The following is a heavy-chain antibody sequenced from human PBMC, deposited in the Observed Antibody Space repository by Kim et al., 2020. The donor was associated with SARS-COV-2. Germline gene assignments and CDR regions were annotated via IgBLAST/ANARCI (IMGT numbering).Heavy chain of an antibody. CDR1: GGSISSYY. Sequence: SETLSLTCTVSGGSISSYYWSWIRQPPGKGLEWIGYIYYSGSINYNPSLKSRVTISVDTSKNQFSLKLSSVTAADTAVYYCGRGFDYWDQGTLVTVSS. D-gene: IGHD2-15*01. J-gene: IGHJ4*02. V-gene: IGHV4-59*08. CDR2: IYYSGSI. CDR3: GRGFDY.